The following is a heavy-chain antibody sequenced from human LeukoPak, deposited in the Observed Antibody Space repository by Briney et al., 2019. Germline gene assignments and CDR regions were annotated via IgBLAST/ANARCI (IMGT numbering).Heavy chain of an antibody. J-gene: IGHJ5*02. CDR3: ARDQGARYSGLGGGWFDP. CDR2: IYNTGST. V-gene: IGHV4-34*01. CDR1: GGSFSDYY. Sequence: SETLSLTCAVYGGSFSDYYWSWIRQPPGKGLEWIGSIYNTGSTYYNPSLKSRVTISVDTSKNQFSLKLSSVTAADTAVYSCARDQGARYSGLGGGWFDPWGQGTLVTVSS. D-gene: IGHD5-12*01.